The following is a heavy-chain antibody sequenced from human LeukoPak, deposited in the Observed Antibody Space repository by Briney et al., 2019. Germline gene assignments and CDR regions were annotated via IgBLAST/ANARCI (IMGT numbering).Heavy chain of an antibody. J-gene: IGHJ5*02. D-gene: IGHD3-22*01. V-gene: IGHV3-74*01. Sequence: GGSLRLSCTASGFTFRSTWMHWVRQAAGKGLMWVSRINSDGSSTIYADSVKGRFTISRDNAKNTLYLQMNSLSAEDTAVYYCASAPYDSSGYSTSWGQGTLVTVSS. CDR2: INSDGSST. CDR3: ASAPYDSSGYSTS. CDR1: GFTFRSTW.